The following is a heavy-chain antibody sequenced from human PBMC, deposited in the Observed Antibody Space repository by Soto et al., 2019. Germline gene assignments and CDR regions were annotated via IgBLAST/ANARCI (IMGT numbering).Heavy chain of an antibody. Sequence: QVPLVESGGGVVQPGRSLRLSCAASGFTFSSYGMHWVRQAPGKGLEWVAVIWYDGSNKYYADSVKGRFTISRDNSKNTLYLQMNSLRAEDTAVYYCARDHGEDTAMAFDYWGQGTLVTVSS. CDR3: ARDHGEDTAMAFDY. CDR2: IWYDGSNK. V-gene: IGHV3-33*01. D-gene: IGHD5-18*01. CDR1: GFTFSSYG. J-gene: IGHJ4*02.